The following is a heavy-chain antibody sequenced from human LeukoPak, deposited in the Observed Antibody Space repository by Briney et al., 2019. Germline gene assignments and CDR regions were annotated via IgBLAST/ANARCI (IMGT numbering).Heavy chain of an antibody. Sequence: GGSLRLSCVASGFXFSNAWMSWVRQAPGKGLEWVGSIRSKTDGGTTDYAAPVTGISTISRDDAKNTLYLQMNSLKTEDTAVYYCTSGIGTIDFWGQGTLVTVSS. CDR2: IRSKTDGGTT. J-gene: IGHJ4*02. CDR3: TSGIGTIDF. V-gene: IGHV3-15*01. CDR1: GFXFSNAW. D-gene: IGHD6-13*01.